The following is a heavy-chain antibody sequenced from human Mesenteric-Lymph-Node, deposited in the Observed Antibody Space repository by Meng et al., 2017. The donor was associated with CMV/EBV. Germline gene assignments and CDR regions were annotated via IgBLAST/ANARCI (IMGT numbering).Heavy chain of an antibody. CDR3: ARDGSSGRVPYYFDY. D-gene: IGHD6-19*01. Sequence: GSLRLSCTVSGGSISSSSYYWGWIRQPPGKGLEWIGTFYHGGRTYYNPSLKSRVTISVDTSKNQFSLKLSSVTAADTAVYYCARDGSSGRVPYYFDYWGQGTLVTVSS. J-gene: IGHJ4*02. CDR2: FYHGGRT. V-gene: IGHV4-39*07. CDR1: GGSISSSSYY.